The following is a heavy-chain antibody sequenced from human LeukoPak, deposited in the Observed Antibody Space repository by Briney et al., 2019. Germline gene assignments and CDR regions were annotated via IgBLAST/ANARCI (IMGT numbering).Heavy chain of an antibody. CDR3: ARGAPSGSYYY. J-gene: IGHJ4*02. D-gene: IGHD1-26*01. CDR1: GFTFSSYW. CDR2: INSDGSSA. Sequence: PGGSLRLSCAASGFTFSSYWMHWVRQAPGKGLVWVSRINSDGSSATYADSVKSRFTISRDNVKNTPYLQMNSLRAEDTAVYYCARGAPSGSYYYWGQGTLVTVSS. V-gene: IGHV3-74*01.